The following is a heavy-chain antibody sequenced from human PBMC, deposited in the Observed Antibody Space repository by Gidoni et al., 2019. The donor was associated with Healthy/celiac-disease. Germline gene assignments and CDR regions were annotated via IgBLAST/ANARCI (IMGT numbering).Heavy chain of an antibody. CDR2: IYYSGST. D-gene: IGHD3-22*01. J-gene: IGHJ4*02. Sequence: QVQLQESGPGLVKPSETLYLTCTVSGGSISSYYWSWIRQPPGKGLEWIGYIYYSGSTNYNPSLKSRVTISVDTSKNQFSLKLSSVTAADTAVYYCASGYYYDSSGPFDYWGQGTLVTVSS. CDR1: GGSISSYY. CDR3: ASGYYYDSSGPFDY. V-gene: IGHV4-59*01.